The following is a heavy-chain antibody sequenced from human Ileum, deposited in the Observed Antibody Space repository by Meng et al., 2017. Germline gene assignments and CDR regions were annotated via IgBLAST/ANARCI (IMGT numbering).Heavy chain of an antibody. CDR3: VRHGGKYFDS. CDR2: IYLAGSP. D-gene: IGHD2-15*01. Sequence: QVQLMESGPGLVGPSGTLSLTGTVSGGSISSSFYWSRVRQSPGKGLEWIGQIYLAGSPNYNPSLESRVTISVDKSKNQFSLRLTSVTAADTAIFYCVRHGGKYFDSWGQGTLVTVSS. V-gene: IGHV4-4*02. J-gene: IGHJ4*02. CDR1: GGSISSSFY.